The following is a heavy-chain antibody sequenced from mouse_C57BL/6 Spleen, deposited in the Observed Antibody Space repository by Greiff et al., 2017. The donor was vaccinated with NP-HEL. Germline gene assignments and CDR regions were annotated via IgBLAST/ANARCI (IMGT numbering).Heavy chain of an antibody. CDR1: GYTFTSYW. CDR3: AIMGAMDY. J-gene: IGHJ4*01. CDR2: IDPSDSYT. Sequence: QVQLQQSGAELVMPGASVKLSCKASGYTFTSYWMHWVKQRPGQGLEWIGEIDPSDSYTNYNQKFKGKSTLTVDKSSSTAYMQLSSLTSEDSAVYYCAIMGAMDYWGQGTSVTVSS. V-gene: IGHV1-69*01.